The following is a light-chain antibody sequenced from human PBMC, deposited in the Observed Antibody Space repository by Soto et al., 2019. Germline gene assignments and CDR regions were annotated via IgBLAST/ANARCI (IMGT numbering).Light chain of an antibody. CDR2: DVS. Sequence: EIVLTQSPATLSLSPGERATLSCMASQSVTSYLAWYQQKPGQAPRLLIYDVSNRASGIPARFSGSGSETDFTLTISSLEPEDFAVYYCQQRSDWLLTFGQGTRLEIK. CDR3: QQRSDWLLT. V-gene: IGKV3-11*01. J-gene: IGKJ5*01. CDR1: QSVTSY.